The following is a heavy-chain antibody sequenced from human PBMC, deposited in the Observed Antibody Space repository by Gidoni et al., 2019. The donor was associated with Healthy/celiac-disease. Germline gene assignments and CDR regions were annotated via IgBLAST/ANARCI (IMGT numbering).Heavy chain of an antibody. CDR1: GFPFSSYS. D-gene: IGHD6-6*01. CDR3: ARYVGAARAFNWFDP. J-gene: IGHJ5*02. CDR2: ISSSSSDI. V-gene: IGHV3-21*01. Sequence: EVQLVESGGGLVTPGGSLRLSCAASGFPFSSYSMNWVRQAPGKGLEGVASISSSSSDIYYADSVKGRFTSSRDNAKNSRYLQMNSLRAEDTAVYYCARYVGAARAFNWFDPWGQGTLVTVSS.